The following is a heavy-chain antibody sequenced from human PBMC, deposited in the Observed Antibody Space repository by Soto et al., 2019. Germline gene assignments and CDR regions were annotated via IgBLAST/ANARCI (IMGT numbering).Heavy chain of an antibody. J-gene: IGHJ5*02. CDR1: VFTFSRDA. D-gene: IGHD6-13*01. CDR3: AKHLSIAAAASNWFDP. CDR2: ISGSGGST. Sequence: PGWSLRLSCAASVFTFSRDALSWFRQAPLNVLEWVSAISGSGGSTYYADSVKGRFTISRDNSKNTLYLQMSSLRAEDTAVYYCAKHLSIAAAASNWFDPWGQGTLVTVSS. V-gene: IGHV3-23*01.